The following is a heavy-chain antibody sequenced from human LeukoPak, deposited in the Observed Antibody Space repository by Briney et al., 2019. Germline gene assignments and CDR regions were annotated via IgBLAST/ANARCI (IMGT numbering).Heavy chain of an antibody. V-gene: IGHV3-30*03. Sequence: PGGSLRLSCEVFGLTVRSNYMSWVRQAPGKGLEWVAVISFDNKYFADSVKGRFTISRDNSKNTVSLQMNSLRAEDTAVYFCARDKAWDKNMVALSHWGQGTLVTVSS. CDR1: GLTVRSNY. D-gene: IGHD2-15*01. CDR3: ARDKAWDKNMVALSH. CDR2: ISFDNK. J-gene: IGHJ4*02.